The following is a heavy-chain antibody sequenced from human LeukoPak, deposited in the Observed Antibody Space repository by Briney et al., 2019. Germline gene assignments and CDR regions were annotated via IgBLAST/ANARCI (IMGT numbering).Heavy chain of an antibody. CDR3: AREYFYDSSGYYYD. D-gene: IGHD3-22*01. J-gene: IGHJ4*02. CDR1: GGSISSSNW. CDR2: IYHSGST. Sequence: TSETLSLTCAVSGGSISSSNWWSWVRQPPGKGLEWIGEIYHSGSTNYNPSLKSRVTISVDKSKNQFSLKLSSVTAADTAVYYCAREYFYDSSGYYYDWGQGTLVTVSS. V-gene: IGHV4-4*02.